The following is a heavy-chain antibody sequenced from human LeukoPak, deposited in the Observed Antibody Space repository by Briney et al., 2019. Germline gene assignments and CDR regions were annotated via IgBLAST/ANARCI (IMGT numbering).Heavy chain of an antibody. V-gene: IGHV4-4*07. J-gene: IGHJ6*03. CDR1: GGSISNYY. CDR2: IYTSGST. CDR3: ARIYCGGDCRGYYYHYYMDV. D-gene: IGHD2-21*02. Sequence: SETLSLTCTVSGGSISNYYWSWIRQPAGKGLGWIGRIYTSGSTNYNPSLRSRVTMSIDTSKNQFSLKLSSVTAADTAVYYCARIYCGGDCRGYYYHYYMDVWGKGTTVTISS.